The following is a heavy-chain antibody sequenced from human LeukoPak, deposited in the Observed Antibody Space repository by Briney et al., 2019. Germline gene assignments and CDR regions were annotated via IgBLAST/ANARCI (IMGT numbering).Heavy chain of an antibody. J-gene: IGHJ4*02. CDR1: GGTFISYA. Sequence: SVKVSCKASGGTFISYAISWVRQAPGQGLEWMGGIIPIFGTANYAQKFQGRVTITADDSTSTAYMELSSLRSEDTAVYYCARGGVPRKRAAAGTYFVYWGQGTLVTVSS. D-gene: IGHD6-13*01. V-gene: IGHV1-69*13. CDR2: IIPIFGTA. CDR3: ARGGVPRKRAAAGTYFVY.